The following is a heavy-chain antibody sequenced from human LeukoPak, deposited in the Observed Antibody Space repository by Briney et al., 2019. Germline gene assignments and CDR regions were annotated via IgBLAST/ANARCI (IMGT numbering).Heavy chain of an antibody. D-gene: IGHD3-16*01. CDR1: GGSISSSSYS. J-gene: IGHJ4*02. CDR3: ARHGITTSPTDLDY. CDR2: IYYSGST. V-gene: IGHV4-39*01. Sequence: SETLSLTCTVSGGSISSSSYSWGWIRQPPGKGLEWIGSIYYSGSTYYNPSLKSRVTISVDTSKNQFSLKLSSVTAADTAVYYCARHGITTSPTDLDYWGQGTLVTVSS.